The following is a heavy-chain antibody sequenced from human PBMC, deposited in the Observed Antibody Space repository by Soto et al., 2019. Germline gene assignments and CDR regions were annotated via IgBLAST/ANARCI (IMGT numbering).Heavy chain of an antibody. CDR1: GFTFSSYSMN. D-gene: IGHD1-1*01. CDR2: IFYRGST. V-gene: IGHV4-59*04. J-gene: IGHJ5*02. Sequence: GSLRLPCAPSGFTFSSYSMNWVRQAPGKGLEWLANIFYRGSTFYSPSLASRGSVSVDTSKNEFSLKLRSVTAADTAVYYCARQPTTGDTDLWFDPWGQGTLVTVSS. CDR3: ARQPTTGDTDLWFDP.